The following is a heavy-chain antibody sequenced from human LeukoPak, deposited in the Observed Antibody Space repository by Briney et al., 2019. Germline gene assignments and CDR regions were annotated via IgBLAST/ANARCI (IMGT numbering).Heavy chain of an antibody. V-gene: IGHV1-46*01. Sequence: ASVKVSCKASGYTFTRYYMYWVRQAPGQGLEWMGIINPSGGSTSYAQKFQGRVTMTRDTSTSTAYMELSSLRSEDTAVYYCARGRFAYCSSTSCATTRPGLDAFDIWGQGTMVTVSS. CDR3: ARGRFAYCSSTSCATTRPGLDAFDI. CDR1: GYTFTRYY. J-gene: IGHJ3*02. CDR2: INPSGGST. D-gene: IGHD2-2*01.